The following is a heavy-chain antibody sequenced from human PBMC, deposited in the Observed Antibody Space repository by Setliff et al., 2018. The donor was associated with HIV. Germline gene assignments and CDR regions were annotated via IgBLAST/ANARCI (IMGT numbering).Heavy chain of an antibody. J-gene: IGHJ6*03. CDR1: RSTFNSHT. Sequence: SVKVSCKASRSTFNSHTINWVRQAPGQGLDWMGRIIPILGVANYAQRFQGKVTITADKSTSTAYMELTSLRFDDTAMYYCVRGVQSPPHYSYYMDVWGEVTMVTVSS. V-gene: IGHV1-69*02. CDR2: IIPILGVA. CDR3: VRGVQSPPHYSYYMDV. D-gene: IGHD3-3*01.